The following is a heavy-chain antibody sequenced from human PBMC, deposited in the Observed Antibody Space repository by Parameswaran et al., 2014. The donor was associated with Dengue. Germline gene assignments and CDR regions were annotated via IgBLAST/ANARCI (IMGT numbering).Heavy chain of an antibody. CDR3: ARDGSYQRLFDY. CDR2: ISAYNGNT. V-gene: IGHV1-18*01. Sequence: WVRQAPGQGLEWMGWISAYNGNTNYAQKLQGRVTMTTDTSTSTAYMELRSLRSDDTAVYYCARDGSYQRLFDYWGQGTLVTVSS. D-gene: IGHD2-15*01. J-gene: IGHJ4*02.